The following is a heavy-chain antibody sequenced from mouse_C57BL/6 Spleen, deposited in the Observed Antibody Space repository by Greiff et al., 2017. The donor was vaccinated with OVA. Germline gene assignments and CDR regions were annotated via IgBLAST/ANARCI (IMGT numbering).Heavy chain of an antibody. D-gene: IGHD1-1*01. CDR1: GFTFTDDY. Sequence: EVKLVESGGGLVQPGGSLSLSCAASGFTFTDDYMSWVRQPPGKALEWLGFIRNKANGYTTEYSASVKVRFTISRDNSQSILYLQMNALRAEDSATYYCARYYYGSSHYFDYWGQGTTLTVSS. V-gene: IGHV7-3*01. J-gene: IGHJ2*01. CDR2: IRNKANGYTT. CDR3: ARYYYGSSHYFDY.